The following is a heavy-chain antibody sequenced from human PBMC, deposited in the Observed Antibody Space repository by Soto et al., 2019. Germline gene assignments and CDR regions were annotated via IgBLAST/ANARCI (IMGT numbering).Heavy chain of an antibody. CDR2: LIPMLGTP. CDR1: GDTFSMYS. D-gene: IGHD3-22*01. CDR3: ERERSRYDRSGYSRPDY. Sequence: QVQLVQSGAEVKKPGSSVKVSCKVSGDTFSMYSISWVRQAPGQGLEWLGGLIPMLGTPSYAQRFQDRVTITADKDTTTAYMELISLRSEDTAVYYCERERSRYDRSGYSRPDYWGQGTLVTASS. J-gene: IGHJ4*02. V-gene: IGHV1-69*06.